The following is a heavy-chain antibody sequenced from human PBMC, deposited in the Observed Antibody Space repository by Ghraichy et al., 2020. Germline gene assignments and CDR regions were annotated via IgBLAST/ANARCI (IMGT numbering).Heavy chain of an antibody. D-gene: IGHD4-17*01. CDR1: GFTFSNYG. J-gene: IGHJ4*02. CDR3: AKKDFSRVDYDDYFGGFDY. V-gene: IGHV3-30*02. Sequence: GESLRLSCAASGFTFSNYGMHWVRQAPGKGLEWVTFIRYDGSNKYYADSVKDRFTISRDNSKNTLFLEMNSLRPEDTAVYYCAKKDFSRVDYDDYFGGFDYWGQGTLVTVSS. CDR2: IRYDGSNK.